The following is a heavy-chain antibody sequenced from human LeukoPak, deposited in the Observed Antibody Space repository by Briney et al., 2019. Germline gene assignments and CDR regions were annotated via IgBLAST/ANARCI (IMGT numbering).Heavy chain of an antibody. CDR1: GFTFSSYA. D-gene: IGHD3-22*01. Sequence: GGSLRLSCAASGFTFSSYAMSWVRQAPGKGLEWVSAISGSGGSTYYADSVKGRFTISRDNSKNTLYLQMNSLRAEDTAVYYCAKEVRYDSSGYYLRAQNWFDPWGQGTLVTVSS. CDR2: ISGSGGST. CDR3: AKEVRYDSSGYYLRAQNWFDP. J-gene: IGHJ5*02. V-gene: IGHV3-23*01.